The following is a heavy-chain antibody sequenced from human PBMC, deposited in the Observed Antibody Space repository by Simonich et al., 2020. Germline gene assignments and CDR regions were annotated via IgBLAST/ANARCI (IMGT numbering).Heavy chain of an antibody. CDR3: ARWIAVAGTGAYGMDV. Sequence: EVQLVESGGGLVKPGGSLRLSCAASGFTFSSYSMNWVRQAPGKGLEWVSSIGSSSSYIYYADSVKGRFTISRDNAKNSLYLQMNSLRAEDTAGYYCARWIAVAGTGAYGMDVWGQGTKVTVSS. V-gene: IGHV3-21*01. CDR1: GFTFSSYS. J-gene: IGHJ6*02. CDR2: IGSSSSYI. D-gene: IGHD6-19*01.